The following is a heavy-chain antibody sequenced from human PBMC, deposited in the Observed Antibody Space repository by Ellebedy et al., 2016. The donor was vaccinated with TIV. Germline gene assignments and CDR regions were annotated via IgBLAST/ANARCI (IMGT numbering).Heavy chain of an antibody. Sequence: MPSETLSLTCAVYGGSFSGYYWSWIRQPPGKGLEWIGEINHSGSTNYNPSLKGRVTISVDTSKNQFSLKLSSVTAADTAVYYCARGVAARYFVSREKTKRNGLDVWGQGTTVTVSS. CDR1: GGSFSGYY. D-gene: IGHD3-9*01. CDR3: ARGVAARYFVSREKTKRNGLDV. J-gene: IGHJ6*02. V-gene: IGHV4-34*01. CDR2: INHSGST.